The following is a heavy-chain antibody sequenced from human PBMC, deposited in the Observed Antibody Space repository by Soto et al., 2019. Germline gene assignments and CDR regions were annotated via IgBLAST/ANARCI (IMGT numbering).Heavy chain of an antibody. J-gene: IGHJ6*02. V-gene: IGHV5-10-1*01. CDR3: AGRRISGHKVVADVYYSYGMDV. CDR1: GYRFTLYW. CDR2: IDPSDSYT. Sequence: PVEAVTVSWKASGYRFTLYWVIWAVKMTGKGPACLARIDPSDSYTNYSPSFQGHVTISADKSISTAYLQWSSLKASDTAMYYCAGRRISGHKVVADVYYSYGMDVWGQGTTVTVSS. D-gene: IGHD5-12*01.